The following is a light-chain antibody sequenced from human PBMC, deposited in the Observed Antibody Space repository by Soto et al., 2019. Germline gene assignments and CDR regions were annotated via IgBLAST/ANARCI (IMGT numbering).Light chain of an antibody. CDR1: QRVSSN. V-gene: IGKV3-15*01. Sequence: EIVMTQSPATLSVSPGERATLSCRASQRVSSNLAWYQQKPGQAPRLLIYGTSTRGPGIPARFSGSGSGTEFTLTISSLQSEDFAVYYCQQYDNWPRTFGQGTKVEIK. J-gene: IGKJ1*01. CDR2: GTS. CDR3: QQYDNWPRT.